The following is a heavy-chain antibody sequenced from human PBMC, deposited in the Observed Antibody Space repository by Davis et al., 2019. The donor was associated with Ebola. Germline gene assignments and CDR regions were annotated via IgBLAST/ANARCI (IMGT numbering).Heavy chain of an antibody. D-gene: IGHD1-1*01. CDR2: INSGGGNI. CDR3: GRGGLEPVDF. Sequence: GESLKISCAVSGLTFTFYGFTWVRQASGKGLEWVSHINSGGGNILYADSVKGRFTISRDNAKNSLYLQMNSLRVEDTAMYYCGRGGLEPVDFWGQGTLVTVSS. CDR1: GLTFTFYG. J-gene: IGHJ4*02. V-gene: IGHV3-48*04.